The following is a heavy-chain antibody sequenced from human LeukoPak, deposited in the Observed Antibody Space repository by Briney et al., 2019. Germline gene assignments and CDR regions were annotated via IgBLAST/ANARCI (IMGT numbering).Heavy chain of an antibody. V-gene: IGHV3-23*01. Sequence: GGSLRLSCAASGFTFSNYGMSWVRQAPGKGLEWVSGISDSGGSTYYADSVKGRFTISGDNSKNTLYLQMNSLRAEDTALYYCAKGIATTGPYYYIMDVWGQGTTVTVSS. CDR3: AKGIATTGPYYYIMDV. CDR1: GFTFSNYG. J-gene: IGHJ6*02. D-gene: IGHD6-13*01. CDR2: ISDSGGST.